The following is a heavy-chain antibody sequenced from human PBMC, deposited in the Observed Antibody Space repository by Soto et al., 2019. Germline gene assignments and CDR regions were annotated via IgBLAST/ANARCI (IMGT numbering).Heavy chain of an antibody. Sequence: GGSLRLSCAASGFTLSSYAMSWVRQAPGKGLEWVSAISGSGGDGGTYYTDSVKGRFTISRDNSKNTLYLQMNSLRAEDTAVYYCARGTYDFDSWGLGTLVTVSS. CDR3: ARGTYDFDS. D-gene: IGHD2-2*01. CDR2: ISGSGGDGGT. V-gene: IGHV3-23*01. J-gene: IGHJ4*02. CDR1: GFTLSSYA.